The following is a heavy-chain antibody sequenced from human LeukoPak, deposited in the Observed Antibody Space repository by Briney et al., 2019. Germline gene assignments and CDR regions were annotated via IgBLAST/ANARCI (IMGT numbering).Heavy chain of an antibody. J-gene: IGHJ4*02. CDR3: ARSTYFYDSSGYRYFDY. V-gene: IGHV3-7*01. CDR1: GFTFSSDW. CDR2: IKQDGNEK. Sequence: GGSLRLSCAASGFTFSSDWMSWVRQAPGKGLEWVANIKQDGNEKSYVDTVKGRFTISRDNAKDSLYLQMNSLRAEDTAVYYCARSTYFYDSSGYRYFDYWGQGTLVTVSS. D-gene: IGHD3-22*01.